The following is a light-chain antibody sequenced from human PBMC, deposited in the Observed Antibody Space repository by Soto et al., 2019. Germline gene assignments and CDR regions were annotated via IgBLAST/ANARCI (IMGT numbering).Light chain of an antibody. Sequence: DIQMTQSPSSLSASLGDRVTITCRASQGIGVYLAWFQQKPGNAPKLLIYAASTLQSGVPSPFSGSGSGTDFTFTVSSLQPEDGATYYCQKYNSAPLTFGGGTRVEIK. J-gene: IGKJ4*01. CDR2: AAS. CDR3: QKYNSAPLT. V-gene: IGKV1-27*01. CDR1: QGIGVY.